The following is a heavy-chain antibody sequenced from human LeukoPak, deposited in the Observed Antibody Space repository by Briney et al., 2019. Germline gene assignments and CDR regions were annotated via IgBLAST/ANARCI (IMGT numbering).Heavy chain of an antibody. CDR3: ARDGGRYSSSPSWFDP. D-gene: IGHD6-6*01. Sequence: ASVKVSCKASGGTFSSYAISWVRQAPGQGLEWMGGTIPIFGTANYAQKFQGRVTITADESTSTAYMELSSLRSEDTAVYYCARDGGRYSSSPSWFDPWGQGTLVTVSS. V-gene: IGHV1-69*13. CDR2: TIPIFGTA. CDR1: GGTFSSYA. J-gene: IGHJ5*02.